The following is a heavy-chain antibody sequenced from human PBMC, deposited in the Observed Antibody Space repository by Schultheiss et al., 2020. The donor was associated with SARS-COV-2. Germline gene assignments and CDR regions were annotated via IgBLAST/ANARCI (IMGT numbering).Heavy chain of an antibody. Sequence: SQTLSLTCAVYGGSFSGYYWSWIRQPPGKGLEWIGYIYYSGSTNYNPSLKSRVTISVDTSKNQFSLKLSSVTAEDTAVYYCARLHGDYFDRNWFDPWGQGILVTVSS. CDR2: IYYSGST. D-gene: IGHD4-17*01. J-gene: IGHJ5*02. CDR3: ARLHGDYFDRNWFDP. V-gene: IGHV4-59*01. CDR1: GGSFSGYY.